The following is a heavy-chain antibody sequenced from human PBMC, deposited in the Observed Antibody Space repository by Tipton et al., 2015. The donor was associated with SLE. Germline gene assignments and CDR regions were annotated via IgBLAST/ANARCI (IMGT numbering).Heavy chain of an antibody. D-gene: IGHD2/OR15-2a*01. CDR1: GGSFSGYY. J-gene: IGHJ3*02. CDR2: INHSGST. V-gene: IGHV4-34*01. CDR3: ARKNWVLHDAFDI. Sequence: TLSLTCAVSGGSFSGYYWSWIRQPPGKGLEWIGEINHSGSTNYNPSLKSRVTISVDTSKNQFSLKLSSVTAADTAVYYCARKNWVLHDAFDIWGQGTMVTVSS.